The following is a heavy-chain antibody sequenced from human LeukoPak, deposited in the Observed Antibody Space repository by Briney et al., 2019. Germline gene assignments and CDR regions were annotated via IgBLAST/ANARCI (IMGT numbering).Heavy chain of an antibody. V-gene: IGHV4-30-2*01. CDR3: ARSAYGGYGCGDY. D-gene: IGHD4-17*01. CDR1: GGSISSGGYY. J-gene: IGHJ4*02. CDR2: IYHSGST. Sequence: SETLSLTCTVSGGSISSGGYYWSWIRQPPGKGLGWIGYIYHSGSTYYNPSLKSRVTISVDRSKNQFSLKLSSVTAADTAVYYCARSAYGGYGCGDYWGQGTLVTVSS.